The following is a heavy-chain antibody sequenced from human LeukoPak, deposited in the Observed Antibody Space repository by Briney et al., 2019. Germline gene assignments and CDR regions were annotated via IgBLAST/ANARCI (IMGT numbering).Heavy chain of an antibody. CDR1: GYTVTSYG. J-gene: IGHJ4*02. CDR3: GRAADSGSYYNSGFDY. D-gene: IGHD3-10*01. CDR2: FSEYNGNA. V-gene: IGHV1-18*01. Sequence: DSVKVSCNASGYTVTSYGIIWRRQAPGQRLRGLGWFSEYNGNAVYAQKLQGRVTMTTDTSTSTAYMELRSLRSDDTAVYYCGRAADSGSYYNSGFDYWGQGTLVTVSS.